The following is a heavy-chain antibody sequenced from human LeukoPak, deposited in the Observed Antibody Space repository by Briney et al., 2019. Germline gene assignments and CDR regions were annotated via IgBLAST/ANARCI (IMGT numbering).Heavy chain of an antibody. CDR2: ISAGGGDT. V-gene: IGHV3-23*01. Sequence: PGGSLRLSCAAPGFPFSNYFMSWVRQAPGKGLEWVSGISAGGGDTYYAESVKGRSTISRDNSKNMVDLQINSLRAEDTAVYYCAEWFLNRYFHRWGQGTLVTVSS. J-gene: IGHJ1*01. CDR3: AEWFLNRYFHR. D-gene: IGHD3-3*01. CDR1: GFPFSNYF.